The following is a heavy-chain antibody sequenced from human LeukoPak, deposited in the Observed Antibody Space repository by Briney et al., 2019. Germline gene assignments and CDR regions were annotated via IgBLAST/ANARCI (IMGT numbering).Heavy chain of an antibody. V-gene: IGHV3-23*01. J-gene: IGHJ4*02. CDR3: ARSSGWYTLPFDC. CDR2: ISGSGGST. D-gene: IGHD6-19*01. CDR1: GFTFSSYA. Sequence: GGSLRLSCAASGFTFSSYAMSWVRQAPGKGLEWVSAISGSGGSTYYADSVKGRSTISRDNSKNTLYLQMNSLRAEDTAVYYCARSSGWYTLPFDCWGQGTLVTVSS.